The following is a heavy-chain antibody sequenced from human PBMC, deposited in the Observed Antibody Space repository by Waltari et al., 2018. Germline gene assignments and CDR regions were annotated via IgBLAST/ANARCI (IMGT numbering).Heavy chain of an antibody. CDR3: ARDRGFITTPDY. V-gene: IGHV3-33*01. Sequence: QVQLVESGGGVVQPGRSLRLSCAASGFTFSSYGIPWVRQAPGKGLEWVAVIWYDGSNKYYADSVKGRFTISRDNSKNTLYLQMNSLRAEDTAVYYCARDRGFITTPDYWGQGTLVTVSS. J-gene: IGHJ4*02. CDR1: GFTFSSYG. D-gene: IGHD3-3*01. CDR2: IWYDGSNK.